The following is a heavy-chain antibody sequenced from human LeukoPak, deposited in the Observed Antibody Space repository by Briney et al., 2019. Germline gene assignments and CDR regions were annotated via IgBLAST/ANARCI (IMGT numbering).Heavy chain of an antibody. V-gene: IGHV3-21*01. Sequence: GGSLRLSCAASGFTFSSYSMNWVRQAPGKGLEWVSSISTTSDYICYADSLKGRLTISRDNAKNSLYLQMNSLRAEDTAVYYCARGGIYSQGFDYWGQGTLVTVSS. D-gene: IGHD6-13*01. CDR2: ISTTSDYI. J-gene: IGHJ4*02. CDR3: ARGGIYSQGFDY. CDR1: GFTFSSYS.